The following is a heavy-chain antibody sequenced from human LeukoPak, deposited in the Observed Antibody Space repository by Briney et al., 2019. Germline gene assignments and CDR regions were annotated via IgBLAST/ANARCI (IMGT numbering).Heavy chain of an antibody. CDR2: ISSSSSYI. CDR3: ARDLQGPYYDFWSGYPDAFDI. CDR1: GFTFSSYS. V-gene: IGHV3-21*01. J-gene: IGHJ3*02. D-gene: IGHD3-3*01. Sequence: PGGSLRLSCVASGFTFSSYSMNWVRQAPGKGLEWVSSISSSSSYIYYADSVKGRFTISRDNAKNSLYLQMNSLRAEDTAVYYCARDLQGPYYDFWSGYPDAFDIWGQGTMVTVSS.